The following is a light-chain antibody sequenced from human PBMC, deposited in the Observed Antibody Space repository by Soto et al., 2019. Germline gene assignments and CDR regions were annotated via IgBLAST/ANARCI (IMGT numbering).Light chain of an antibody. J-gene: IGKJ1*01. Sequence: EIVLTQSPGTLSLSPGERATLSCRASQSVSTNYLAWYQRKPGQAPRLLIYGASNRATGIPDRFSGNGSGTDFTLTITRLEPEDFAVYYCQQYGSSPPTFGQGTKVEIK. CDR1: QSVSTNY. CDR2: GAS. CDR3: QQYGSSPPT. V-gene: IGKV3-20*01.